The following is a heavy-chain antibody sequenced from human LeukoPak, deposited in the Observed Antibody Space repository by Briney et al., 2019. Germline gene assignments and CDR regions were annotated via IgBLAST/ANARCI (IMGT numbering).Heavy chain of an antibody. D-gene: IGHD6-19*01. CDR2: ISSSSSYI. J-gene: IGHJ3*02. CDR1: GFTFSSYS. V-gene: IGHV3-21*01. CDR3: ARGGSGWGPDDAFDI. Sequence: GGSLRLSCAASGFTFSSYSMNWVRQAPGKGLEWVSSISSSSSYIYYADSVKGRFTISRDNAKNSLYLQMNSLRAEDTAVYYCARGGSGWGPDDAFDIWGQGTMVTVSS.